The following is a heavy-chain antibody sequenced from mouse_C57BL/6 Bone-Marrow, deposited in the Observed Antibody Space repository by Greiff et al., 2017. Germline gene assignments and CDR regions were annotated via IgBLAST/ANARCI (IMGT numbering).Heavy chain of an antibody. Sequence: QVQLKESGAELARPGASVKLSCKASGYTFTSYGISWVKQRTGQGLEWIGEIYPRSGNTYYNEKFKGKATLTADKSSSTAYMELRSLTSEDSAVYFCARRDITTVVAPSYYYAMDYWGQVTSVTVSS. V-gene: IGHV1-81*01. CDR3: ARRDITTVVAPSYYYAMDY. CDR2: IYPRSGNT. CDR1: GYTFTSYG. J-gene: IGHJ4*01. D-gene: IGHD1-1*01.